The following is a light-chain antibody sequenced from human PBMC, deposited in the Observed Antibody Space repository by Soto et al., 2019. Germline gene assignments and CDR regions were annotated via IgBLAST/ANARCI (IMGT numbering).Light chain of an antibody. Sequence: EIVLTQSPSTLSLSLGERATLSCRTSQSVSTYLAWYQQKPGQAPRLLIYDASTRPSGIPARFSGSGSGTDFTFTISIRGLEDLEFENCQQRSNGPKSTFGRGTKVDIK. CDR2: DAS. CDR3: QQRSNGPKST. V-gene: IGKV3-11*01. J-gene: IGKJ4*02. CDR1: QSVSTY.